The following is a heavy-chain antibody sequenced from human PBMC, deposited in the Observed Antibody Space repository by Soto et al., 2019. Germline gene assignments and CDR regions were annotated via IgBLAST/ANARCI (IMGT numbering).Heavy chain of an antibody. D-gene: IGHD5-12*01. J-gene: IGHJ6*03. CDR1: GDSVSRDSAA. CDR3: ARGSWDDVSGHYYIDV. CDR2: IYYRSKWLN. Sequence: QVQLQQSGPGLVKPSQSLSLTCAISGDSVSRDSAAWNWIRQTPSRGLEWLGRIYYRSKWLNTYEVSVNSRITISTDTSKNQFSLQLSSVTPEDTAVYYCARGSWDDVSGHYYIDVWDEGTTVTVSS. V-gene: IGHV6-1*02.